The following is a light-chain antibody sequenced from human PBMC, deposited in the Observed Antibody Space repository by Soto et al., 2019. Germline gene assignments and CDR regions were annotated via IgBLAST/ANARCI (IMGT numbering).Light chain of an antibody. Sequence: AIQMTQSPSSLSASVGDRVTITCRASEDIRRDLGWYQQKPGKAPQVLIYGGTYLQSGVPSRFSGYGSGTEFTLTITSLQPEDFATYYCLQDVIYPRTFGQGTKVEIK. J-gene: IGKJ1*01. CDR3: LQDVIYPRT. V-gene: IGKV1-6*01. CDR1: EDIRRD. CDR2: GGT.